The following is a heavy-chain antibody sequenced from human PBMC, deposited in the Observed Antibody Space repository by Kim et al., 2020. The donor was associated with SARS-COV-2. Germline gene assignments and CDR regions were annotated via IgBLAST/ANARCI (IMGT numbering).Heavy chain of an antibody. D-gene: IGHD3-22*01. CDR3: ARNNYYDSSGYYHFDY. Sequence: KFQGRVTITADESTSTAYMELSSLRSEDTAVYYCARNNYYDSSGYYHFDYWGQGTLVTVSS. V-gene: IGHV1-69*01. J-gene: IGHJ4*02.